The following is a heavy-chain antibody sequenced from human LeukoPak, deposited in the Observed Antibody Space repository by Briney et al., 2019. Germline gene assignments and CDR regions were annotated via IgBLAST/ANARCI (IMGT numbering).Heavy chain of an antibody. J-gene: IGHJ4*02. Sequence: PGGSLRLSCAASGFTFSSYSMNWVRQAPGKGLEWVSSISSSSSYIYYADSVKGRFTISRDNSKNTLYLQMNSLRAEDTAVYYCAKDFWWFGELSPFDYWGQGTLVTVSS. CDR1: GFTFSSYS. D-gene: IGHD3-10*01. CDR2: ISSSSSYI. CDR3: AKDFWWFGELSPFDY. V-gene: IGHV3-21*04.